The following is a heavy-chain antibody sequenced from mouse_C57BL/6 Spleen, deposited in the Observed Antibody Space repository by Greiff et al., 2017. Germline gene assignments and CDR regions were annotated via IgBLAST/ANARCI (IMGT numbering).Heavy chain of an antibody. J-gene: IGHJ4*01. CDR3: ARYGGSSYNYAMDY. CDR1: GYTFTDYY. CDR2: IYPGSGNT. Sequence: QVQLQQSGAELVRPGASVKLSCKASGYTFTDYYINWVKQRPGQGLEWIARIYPGSGNTYYNEKFKGKATLTAEKSSSTAYMQLSSLTSEDSAVYFCARYGGSSYNYAMDYWGQGTSVTVSS. V-gene: IGHV1-76*01. D-gene: IGHD1-1*01.